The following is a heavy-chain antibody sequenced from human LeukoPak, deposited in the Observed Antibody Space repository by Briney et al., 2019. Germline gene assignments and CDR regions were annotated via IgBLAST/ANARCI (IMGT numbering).Heavy chain of an antibody. D-gene: IGHD6-6*01. Sequence: GGSLRLSCEASGFPFSSYGLHWVRQAPGKGLEWVAAIWYDGSNKYYADSVKGRFTISRDNSKNTLYLQMNSLRAEDTAVYYCARVSSSGGMDVWGQGTTVTVSS. J-gene: IGHJ6*02. CDR3: ARVSSSGGMDV. CDR2: IWYDGSNK. V-gene: IGHV3-33*01. CDR1: GFPFSSYG.